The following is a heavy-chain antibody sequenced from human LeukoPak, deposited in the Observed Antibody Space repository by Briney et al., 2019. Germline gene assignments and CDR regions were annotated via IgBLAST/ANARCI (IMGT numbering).Heavy chain of an antibody. Sequence: ASVKVSCKVSGYTLTELSIHWVRQAPGKGLEWMGGFDPEDGETIYAQKFQGRVTMTEDTSTDTGYMELGSLRSEDTAVYYCATDQRGAGLGFVYGSGSFNGLDVWGQGTTVTVSS. CDR2: FDPEDGET. CDR1: GYTLTELS. D-gene: IGHD3-10*01. CDR3: ATDQRGAGLGFVYGSGSFNGLDV. V-gene: IGHV1-24*01. J-gene: IGHJ6*02.